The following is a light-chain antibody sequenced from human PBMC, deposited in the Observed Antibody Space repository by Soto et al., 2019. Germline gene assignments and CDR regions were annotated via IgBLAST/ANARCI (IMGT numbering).Light chain of an antibody. CDR3: QQRDNWPWT. CDR2: DAY. Sequence: EVVLTQSPVTLSLSPGERATLSCRASQSFRGLLAWYQQKPGQAPRLLIYDAYNRATGIPPRFSGSGSGTDFTLTISSLEPEDSAVYYCQQRDNWPWTFGQGTKVEI. CDR1: QSFRGL. J-gene: IGKJ1*01. V-gene: IGKV3-11*01.